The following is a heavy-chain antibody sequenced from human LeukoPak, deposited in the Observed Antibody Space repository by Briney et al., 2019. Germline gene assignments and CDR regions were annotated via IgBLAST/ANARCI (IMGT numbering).Heavy chain of an antibody. CDR1: GGSISSGGYS. J-gene: IGHJ4*02. V-gene: IGHV4-30-2*01. Sequence: SQTLSLTCAVSGGSISSGGYSWSWIRQPPGKGLEWIGEINHSGSTNYNPSLKSRVTMSVDTSKNQFSLKLSSVTAADTAVYYCARVSLVRGAPDYYFDYWGQGTLVTVSS. CDR2: INHSGST. CDR3: ARVSLVRGAPDYYFDY. D-gene: IGHD3-10*01.